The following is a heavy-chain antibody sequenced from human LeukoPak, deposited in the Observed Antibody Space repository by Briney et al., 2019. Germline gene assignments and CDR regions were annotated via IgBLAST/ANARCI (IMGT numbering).Heavy chain of an antibody. V-gene: IGHV4-34*01. D-gene: IGHD2-2*01. CDR3: ARPGRYCSSTSCIGAFDI. CDR1: GGSFSGYY. Sequence: SETLSLTCAVYGGSFSGYYWSWIRQPPGKGLEWIGEINHSGSTNYNPSLKSRVTISVDTSKNQFSLKLSSVTVADTAVYYCARPGRYCSSTSCIGAFDIWGQGTMVTVSS. J-gene: IGHJ3*02. CDR2: INHSGST.